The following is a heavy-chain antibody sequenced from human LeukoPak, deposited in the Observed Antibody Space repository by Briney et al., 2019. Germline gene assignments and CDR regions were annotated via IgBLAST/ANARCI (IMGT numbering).Heavy chain of an antibody. D-gene: IGHD1-26*01. CDR2: ISAYNGNT. V-gene: IGHV1-18*01. CDR1: GYTFTSYG. Sequence: ASVKVSCKASGYTFTSYGISWVRRAPGEGLEWVGWISAYNGNTNYAQKLQGRVTMTTDTSTSTAYMELRSLRSEDTAVYYCARKKEGAKGFDPWGQGTLVTVSS. J-gene: IGHJ5*02. CDR3: ARKKEGAKGFDP.